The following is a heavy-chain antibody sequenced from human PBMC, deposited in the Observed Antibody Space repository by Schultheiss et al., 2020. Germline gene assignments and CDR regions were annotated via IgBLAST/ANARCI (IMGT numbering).Heavy chain of an antibody. Sequence: SLSLTCTVSGGSISSCGYYWSWIRQHPGKGLEWIGYIYYSGSTYYNPSLKSRVTISVDTSKNQFSLKLSSVTAADTAVYYCARKGIAVAWYYFDYWGQGTLVTVSS. CDR1: GGSISSCGYY. J-gene: IGHJ4*02. CDR3: ARKGIAVAWYYFDY. V-gene: IGHV4-31*03. CDR2: IYYSGST. D-gene: IGHD6-19*01.